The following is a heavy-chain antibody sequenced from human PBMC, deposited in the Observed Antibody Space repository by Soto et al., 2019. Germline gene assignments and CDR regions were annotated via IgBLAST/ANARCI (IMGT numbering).Heavy chain of an antibody. CDR2: IIPIFGTA. V-gene: IGHV1-69*06. J-gene: IGHJ2*01. CDR1: GGTFSSYA. Sequence: SVKVSCKASGGTFSSYAISWVRQAPGQGLEWMGGIIPIFGTANYAQKFQGRVTITADKSTSTAYMELSSLRSEDTAVYYCARDSPNSGSYYFNSWYFDLWGRGTLVTVS. D-gene: IGHD1-26*01. CDR3: ARDSPNSGSYYFNSWYFDL.